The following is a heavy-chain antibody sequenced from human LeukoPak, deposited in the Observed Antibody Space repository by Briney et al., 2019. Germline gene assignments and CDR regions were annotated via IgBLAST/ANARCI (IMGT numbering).Heavy chain of an antibody. J-gene: IGHJ3*02. Sequence: GGSLRLSCAASGFTFSSFSMNWVRQAPGKELEWVSYIRSGGTNTDYTGSVKGRFTISRDNAKNSLYLQMNSLRAEDTAVYYCAKDRRYCSGGSCYSSDDAFDIWGQGTMVTVSS. D-gene: IGHD2-15*01. CDR2: IRSGGTNT. V-gene: IGHV3-48*04. CDR3: AKDRRYCSGGSCYSSDDAFDI. CDR1: GFTFSSFS.